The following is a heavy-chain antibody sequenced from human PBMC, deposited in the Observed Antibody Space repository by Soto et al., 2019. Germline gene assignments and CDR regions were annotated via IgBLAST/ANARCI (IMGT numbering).Heavy chain of an antibody. J-gene: IGHJ4*02. CDR2: IYPGDSDT. CDR3: ARVKDIVVVVAALPPFDY. CDR1: GYSFTSYW. Sequence: PGESLKISCKGSGYSFTSYWIGWVRQMPGKGLEWMGIIYPGDSDTRYSPSFQGQVTISADKSISTAYLQWSSLKASDTAMYYCARVKDIVVVVAALPPFDYWGQGTRVTVSS. D-gene: IGHD2-15*01. V-gene: IGHV5-51*01.